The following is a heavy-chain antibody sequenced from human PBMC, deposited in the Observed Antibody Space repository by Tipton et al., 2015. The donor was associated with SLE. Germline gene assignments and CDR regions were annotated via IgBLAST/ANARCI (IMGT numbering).Heavy chain of an antibody. CDR2: IYYSGST. D-gene: IGHD3-22*01. J-gene: IGHJ6*02. CDR1: GGSISSGGYY. Sequence: TLSLTCTVSGGSISSGGYYWSWIRQHPGKGLEWIGYIYYSGSTYYNPSLKSRVTISVDTSKNQFSLKLSAVTAADPAVYYCARGSNYYDSSGYRSLDGMDVWGQGTTVTVSS. V-gene: IGHV4-31*03. CDR3: ARGSNYYDSSGYRSLDGMDV.